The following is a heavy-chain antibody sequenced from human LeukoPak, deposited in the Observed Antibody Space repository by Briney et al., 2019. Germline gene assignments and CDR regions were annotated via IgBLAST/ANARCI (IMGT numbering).Heavy chain of an antibody. CDR2: IYYSGTT. Sequence: SETLSLTCTVSGGSISSSNYFWGWIRQPPGKGVEWIGSIYYSGTTYYNPSLKSRVTISVDPSKNQVSLKLSSVTAADTAVYYWPRQNRGSGRWIDPWGPGTLVTVSS. CDR3: PRQNRGSGRWIDP. J-gene: IGHJ5*02. CDR1: GGSISSSNYF. V-gene: IGHV4-39*01. D-gene: IGHD1-26*01.